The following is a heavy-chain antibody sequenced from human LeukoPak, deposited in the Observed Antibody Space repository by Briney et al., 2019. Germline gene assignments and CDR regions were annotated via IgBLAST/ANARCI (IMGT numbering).Heavy chain of an antibody. V-gene: IGHV3-74*01. CDR3: TRPFSGYNYGSFDY. CDR2: ISSDGSST. CDR1: GFTFRSYW. J-gene: IGHJ4*02. Sequence: GGSLRLSCAASGFTFRSYWMPWVRQAPGKGLVWVSRISSDGSSTSYADSVQGRFTISRDNAKNTLFLQMNNLRAEDTAVYYCTRPFSGYNYGSFDYWGQGTLVTVSS. D-gene: IGHD5-18*01.